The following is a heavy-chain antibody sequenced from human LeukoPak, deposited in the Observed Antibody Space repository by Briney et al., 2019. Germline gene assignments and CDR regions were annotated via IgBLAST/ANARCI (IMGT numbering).Heavy chain of an antibody. V-gene: IGHV3-7*01. CDR2: IKQDGSEK. J-gene: IGHJ6*03. Sequence: PGGSLRLSCAASGFTFSSYWMSWVRQAPGKGLEWVANIKQDGSEKYYVDSVKGRFTISRDNARNSLYLQMNSLRAEDTAVYYCARDVYYYDSSGYYYAHFYYYYYMDVWGKGTTVTVSS. CDR3: ARDVYYYDSSGYYYAHFYYYYYMDV. D-gene: IGHD3-22*01. CDR1: GFTFSSYW.